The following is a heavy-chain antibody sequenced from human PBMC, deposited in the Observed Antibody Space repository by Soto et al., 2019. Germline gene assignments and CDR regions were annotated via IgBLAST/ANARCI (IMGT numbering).Heavy chain of an antibody. D-gene: IGHD2-2*02. CDR2: IYYSGST. CDR1: GGSISSYY. Sequence: SETLSLTCTVSGGSISSYYWSWIRQPPGKGLEWIGYIYYSGSTNYNPSLKSRVTISVDTSKNQFSLKLSSVTAADTAVYYCARALGYHLIYPLYYYGMDVWGQGTTVTVSS. V-gene: IGHV4-59*01. CDR3: ARALGYHLIYPLYYYGMDV. J-gene: IGHJ6*02.